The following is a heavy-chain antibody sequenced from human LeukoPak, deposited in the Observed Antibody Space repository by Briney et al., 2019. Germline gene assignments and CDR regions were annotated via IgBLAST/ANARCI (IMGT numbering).Heavy chain of an antibody. CDR3: AREAGDPPGLGSAYFDY. V-gene: IGHV4-59*01. CDR1: GGSISSYY. CDR2: IYYSGST. Sequence: SETLSLTCTVSGGSISSYYWSWIRQPPGKGLEWIGYIYYSGSTNYNPSLKSRVTISVDTSKNQFSLKLSSVTAADTAVYYCAREAGDPPGLGSAYFDYWGQGTLVTVSS. D-gene: IGHD7-27*01. J-gene: IGHJ4*02.